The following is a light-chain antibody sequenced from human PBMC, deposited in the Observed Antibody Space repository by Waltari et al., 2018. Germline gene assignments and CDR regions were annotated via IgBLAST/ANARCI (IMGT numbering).Light chain of an antibody. J-gene: IGKJ4*01. CDR3: QQRGSWPIT. CDR2: DAS. Sequence: EIVLTPSPATLSLSTGARATLTCRASQSVNNYLAWYQHKPGQAPTLLIYDASNRATGIPARFSGSQSGTDFSLTISSLEPEDLAVYYCQQRGSWPITFGGGTKVEIK. CDR1: QSVNNY. V-gene: IGKV3-11*01.